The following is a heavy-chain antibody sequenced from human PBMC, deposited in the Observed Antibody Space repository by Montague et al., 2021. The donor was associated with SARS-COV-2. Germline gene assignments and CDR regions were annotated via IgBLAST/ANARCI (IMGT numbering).Heavy chain of an antibody. V-gene: IGHV3-23*01. Sequence: SLRLSCAASGFPFNTCTMTWVRQAPGKGLEWVSSIFGSGAGTYYADSVQGRFTISRDNSKSTLYLQLHGLRAEDTAAYYCAKNGGSGSLVYWYFDLWGRGTPVAVSS. D-gene: IGHD2-8*01. CDR2: IFGSGAGT. J-gene: IGHJ2*01. CDR3: AKNGGSGSLVYWYFDL. CDR1: GFPFNTCT.